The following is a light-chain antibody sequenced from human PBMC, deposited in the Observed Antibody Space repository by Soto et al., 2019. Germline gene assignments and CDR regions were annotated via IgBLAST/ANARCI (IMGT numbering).Light chain of an antibody. CDR2: DAS. V-gene: IGKV1-9*01. Sequence: IQLTQSPSSLSASVGDRVTVTCRASQDIRNYLAWYQQKPGKAPKLLICDASTLYSGVPSRFSGSGSGTDFTLTISSLQPEDFATYYCQQYNSYPWTFGQGTKVDI. CDR3: QQYNSYPWT. J-gene: IGKJ1*01. CDR1: QDIRNY.